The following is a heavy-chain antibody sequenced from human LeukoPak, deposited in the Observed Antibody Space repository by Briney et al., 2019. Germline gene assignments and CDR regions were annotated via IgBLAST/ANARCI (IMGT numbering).Heavy chain of an antibody. CDR3: ARDDSARGAFDI. V-gene: IGHV4-30-2*01. CDR1: GGSISSGGYY. Sequence: SETLSLTCTVSGGSISSGGYYWSWIRQPPGKGLEWIGYIYHSGSTYYNPSLKSRVTISVDRSKNQFSLKLSSVTAADTAVYYCARDDSARGAFDIWGQGTMVTVSS. D-gene: IGHD2-21*01. CDR2: IYHSGST. J-gene: IGHJ3*02.